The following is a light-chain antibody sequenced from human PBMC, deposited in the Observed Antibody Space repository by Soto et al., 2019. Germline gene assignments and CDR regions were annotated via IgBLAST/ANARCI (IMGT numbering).Light chain of an antibody. V-gene: IGKV1-9*01. CDR2: AAS. CDR3: QQVNSYPSIT. Sequence: QLTQSPSSLSAFVGDRVTITCRASQGIGSYLAWYQQKPGKAPKLLIYAASTLQSGVPSRFSGSGSGTDFTLTISSLQPEDFATYYCQQVNSYPSITFGQGTRLDNK. J-gene: IGKJ5*01. CDR1: QGIGSY.